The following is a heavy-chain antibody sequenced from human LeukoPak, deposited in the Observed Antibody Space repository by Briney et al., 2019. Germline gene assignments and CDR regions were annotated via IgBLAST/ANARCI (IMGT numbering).Heavy chain of an antibody. CDR1: GGSISSYY. J-gene: IGHJ4*02. Sequence: PSETLSLTCTVCGGSISSYYWSWIRQPPGKGLEWIGYIYYSGSTNYNPSLKSRVTISVDTSKNQFSLKLSSVTAADTAVYYCARAETYYDILTGYDYWGQGTLVTVSS. CDR2: IYYSGST. V-gene: IGHV4-59*01. CDR3: ARAETYYDILTGYDY. D-gene: IGHD3-9*01.